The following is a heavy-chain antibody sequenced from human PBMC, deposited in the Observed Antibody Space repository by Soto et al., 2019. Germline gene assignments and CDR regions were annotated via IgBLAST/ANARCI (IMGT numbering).Heavy chain of an antibody. CDR1: GLSLSSAGVG. V-gene: IGHV2-5*01. J-gene: IGHJ6*02. CDR3: GHRRDSFDYHGLDV. Sequence: QITLGVSGPTLMKPTQTLTLTCTFSGLSLSSAGVGVVWCRKPPGKALEWLAVTYWNGDKRYSPALSSRLTITQDTTKNQEVLTMTNMDTVDAGTDYWGHRRDSFDYHGLDVWGQGTTVTVSS. D-gene: IGHD3-3*01. CDR2: TYWNGDK.